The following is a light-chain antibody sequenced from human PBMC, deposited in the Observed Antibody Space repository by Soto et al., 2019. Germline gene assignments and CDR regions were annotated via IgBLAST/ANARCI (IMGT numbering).Light chain of an antibody. V-gene: IGKV4-1*01. Sequence: DIVMTQSPDSLAVSLGERATINCKSSQSVLYSSNNKNYLAWYQQKPGQPPKLLIYWASTRESGVPDRFSGSGSGTDLTLAISSLQAEDVAVYYCQQYYTTPYTFGQGTKREI. CDR3: QQYYTTPYT. CDR1: QSVLYSSNNKNY. J-gene: IGKJ2*01. CDR2: WAS.